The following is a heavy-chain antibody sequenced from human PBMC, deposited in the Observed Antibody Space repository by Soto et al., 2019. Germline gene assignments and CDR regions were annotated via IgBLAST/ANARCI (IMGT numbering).Heavy chain of an antibody. CDR3: AGCSSTSCYTHYYYYGMDV. CDR1: GGTFSSYA. Sequence: SVKVSCKASGGTFSSYAISWVRQAPGQGLEWMGGIIPIFGTANYAQKFQGRVTITADDSTSTAYMEPSSLRSEDTAVYYCAGCSSTSCYTHYYYYGMDVWGQGTTVTVSS. CDR2: IIPIFGTA. D-gene: IGHD2-2*02. J-gene: IGHJ6*02. V-gene: IGHV1-69*13.